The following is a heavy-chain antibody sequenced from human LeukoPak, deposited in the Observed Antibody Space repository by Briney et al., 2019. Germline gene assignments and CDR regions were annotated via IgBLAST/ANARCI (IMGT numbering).Heavy chain of an antibody. D-gene: IGHD5-18*01. V-gene: IGHV1-3*01. CDR1: GYIFTSYV. CDR3: ARASPGYGYDYFDY. J-gene: IGHJ4*02. Sequence: ASVKVSCKASGYIFTSYVMHWVRRAPGQRLEWMGWINAGNGNTKSSQKFQGRVTIIRDTSASTAYMEVSSLRSEDTSVYYCARASPGYGYDYFDYWGQGTLVTVSS. CDR2: INAGNGNT.